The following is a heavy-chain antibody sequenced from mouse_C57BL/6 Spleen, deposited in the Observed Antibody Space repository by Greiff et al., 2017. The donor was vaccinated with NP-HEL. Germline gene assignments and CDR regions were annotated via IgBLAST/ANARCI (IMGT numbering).Heavy chain of an antibody. J-gene: IGHJ2*01. CDR2: ISDGGSYT. D-gene: IGHD1-1*01. V-gene: IGHV5-4*01. CDR1: GFTFSSYA. CDR3: ARDKRTTGYYCDY. Sequence: EVMLVESGGGLVKPGGSLKLSCAASGFTFSSYAMSWVRQTPDKRLEWVATISDGGSYTYYPDNVKGRFTISRDNAKNNLYLQMSHLKSEDTAMYYCARDKRTTGYYCDYWGQGTTLTVSS.